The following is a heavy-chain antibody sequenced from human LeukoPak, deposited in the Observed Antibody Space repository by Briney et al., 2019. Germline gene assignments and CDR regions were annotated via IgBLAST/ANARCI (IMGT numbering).Heavy chain of an antibody. CDR3: ARDGFSSGYPYDAFDI. V-gene: IGHV3-53*01. CDR1: GLTLSNYA. Sequence: GGSLRLSYAASGLTLSNYAMSWVRQAPGKGLEWVSVIYSGGSTYYADSVKGRFTISRDNSKNTLYLQMNSLRAEDTAVYYCARDGFSSGYPYDAFDIWGQGTMVTVSS. CDR2: IYSGGST. D-gene: IGHD3-22*01. J-gene: IGHJ3*02.